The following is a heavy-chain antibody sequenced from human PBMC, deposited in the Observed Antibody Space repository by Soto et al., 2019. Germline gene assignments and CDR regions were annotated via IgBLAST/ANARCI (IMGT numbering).Heavy chain of an antibody. CDR2: ISAYNGNT. J-gene: IGHJ5*02. V-gene: IGHV1-18*01. D-gene: IGHD2-15*01. Sequence: ASGKVSCKASCYTFTSYGISWGRQAPGQGLEGMGWISAYNGNTNYAQKLPGRVTMTTDTSTSTAYMGVRSLRSDDTAVYYCAIDRYCSGGSCYLYAIAVARTNRLDLWGQGTLVTGSS. CDR3: AIDRYCSGGSCYLYAIAVARTNRLDL. CDR1: CYTFTSYG.